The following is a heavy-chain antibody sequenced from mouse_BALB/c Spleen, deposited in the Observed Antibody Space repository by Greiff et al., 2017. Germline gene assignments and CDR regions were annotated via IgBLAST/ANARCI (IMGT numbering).Heavy chain of an antibody. Sequence: QVQLQQSGPGLVAPSQSLSIACTVSGFSLTSYGVHWVRQPPGKGLEWLGVIWAGGSTKYNSALMSRLSISKDNSKSQVFLKMNSLQTDDTAMYYCARETFITTALYYAMDYWGQGTSVTVSS. CDR3: ARETFITTALYYAMDY. CDR2: IWAGGST. J-gene: IGHJ4*01. V-gene: IGHV2-9*02. CDR1: GFSLTSYG. D-gene: IGHD1-2*01.